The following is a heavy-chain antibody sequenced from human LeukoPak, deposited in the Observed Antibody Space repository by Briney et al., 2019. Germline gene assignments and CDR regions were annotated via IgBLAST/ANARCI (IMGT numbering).Heavy chain of an antibody. V-gene: IGHV1-8*01. J-gene: IGHJ3*02. CDR1: GYTFTSYD. CDR3: ARGHNYHYDDNDAFDI. CDR2: MNPNSGNT. Sequence: ASVTVSCTASGYTFTSYDINWVRQATGQGLAWMGWMNPNSGNTDYAQKFQGRVTMTRNTSISTAYMELNSLRSEDTAVYYCARGHNYHYDDNDAFDIWGQGTMVTVSS. D-gene: IGHD3-22*01.